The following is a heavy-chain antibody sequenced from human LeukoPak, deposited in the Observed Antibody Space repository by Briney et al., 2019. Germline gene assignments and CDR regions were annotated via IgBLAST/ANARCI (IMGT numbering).Heavy chain of an antibody. D-gene: IGHD2-2*01. J-gene: IGHJ4*02. V-gene: IGHV3-30*03. CDR2: ISYDGSNK. Sequence: PGGSLRLSCAASGFTFSSYSMNWVRQAPGKGLEWVAVISYDGSNKYYADSVKGRFTISRDNSKNTLYLQMNSLRAEDTAVYYCARDADQLLWPINYSDYWGQGTLVTVSS. CDR3: ARDADQLLWPINYSDY. CDR1: GFTFSSYS.